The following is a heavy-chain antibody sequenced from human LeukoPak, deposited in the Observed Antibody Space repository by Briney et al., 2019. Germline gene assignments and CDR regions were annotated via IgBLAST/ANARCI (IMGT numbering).Heavy chain of an antibody. D-gene: IGHD5-18*01. CDR1: GVSISSYY. CDR3: ARGGYIYGSRGNWFDP. CDR2: TFYSGST. V-gene: IGHV4-59*01. J-gene: IGHJ5*02. Sequence: SSETLSLTCSVSGVSISSYYWSWIRQPPGKGLEWIGYTFYSGSTNFNPSLKSRVTISADTSKNQFSLKLSSVTAADTAVYYCARGGYIYGSRGNWFDPWGQGTLVTVSS.